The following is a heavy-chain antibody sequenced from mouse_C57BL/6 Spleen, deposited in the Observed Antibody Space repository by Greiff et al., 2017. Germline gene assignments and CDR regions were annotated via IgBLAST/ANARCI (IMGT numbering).Heavy chain of an antibody. CDR1: GFTFSDYG. CDR3: ARNPYYYGSSYGAY. J-gene: IGHJ3*01. D-gene: IGHD1-1*01. V-gene: IGHV5-17*01. Sequence: EVKLVDSGGGLVKPGGSLKLSCAASGFTFSDYGMHWVRQAPEKGLEWVAYISSGSSTIYYADTVKGRFTISRDNAKNTLFLQMTSLRSEDTAMYYCARNPYYYGSSYGAYWGQGTLVTVSA. CDR2: ISSGSSTI.